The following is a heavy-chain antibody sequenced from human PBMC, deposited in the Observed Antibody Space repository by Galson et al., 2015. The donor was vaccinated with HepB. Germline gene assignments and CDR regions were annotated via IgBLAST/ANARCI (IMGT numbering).Heavy chain of an antibody. CDR3: ARHGGETDSSGWDFDY. CDR2: VYYTGDS. Sequence: SETLSLTCIVSGGSLTSTSYYWGWVRQPPGKGLQWIGTVYYTGDSYYSPSLKSRVTISIDTSKSQFSLRLTSVTAADTGVYYCARHGGETDSSGWDFDYWGQGTLVTVSS. V-gene: IGHV4-39*01. CDR1: GGSLTSTSYY. J-gene: IGHJ4*02. D-gene: IGHD6-19*01.